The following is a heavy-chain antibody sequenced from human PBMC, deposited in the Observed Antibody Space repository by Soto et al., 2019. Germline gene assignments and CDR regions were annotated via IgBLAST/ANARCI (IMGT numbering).Heavy chain of an antibody. CDR2: ISSSSSYI. J-gene: IGHJ6*02. CDR1: GFTFSSYS. CDR3: ARADSSSAGGDYYYYGMDV. Sequence: PGGSLRLSCAASGFTFSSYSMNWVRQAPGKGLEWVSSISSSSSYIYYADSVKGRFTISRDNAKSSLYLQMNRLRAEDTAVYYCARADSSSAGGDYYYYGMDVWGQETTVSVSS. V-gene: IGHV3-21*01. D-gene: IGHD6-6*01.